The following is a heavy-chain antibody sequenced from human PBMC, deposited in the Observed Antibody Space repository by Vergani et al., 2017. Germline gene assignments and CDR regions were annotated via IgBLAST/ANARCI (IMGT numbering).Heavy chain of an antibody. D-gene: IGHD2-2*01. CDR3: AKDQGYCSSTSCSHYYYYGMDV. V-gene: IGHV3-23*01. J-gene: IGHJ6*02. Sequence: EVQLLESGGGLVQPGGSLRHSCAASGFTFSSYAMSWVRQAPGKGLEWVSAISGSGGSTYYADSVKGRFTISRDNSKNTLYLQMNSLRAEDTAVYYCAKDQGYCSSTSCSHYYYYGMDVWGQGTTVTVSS. CDR2: ISGSGGST. CDR1: GFTFSSYA.